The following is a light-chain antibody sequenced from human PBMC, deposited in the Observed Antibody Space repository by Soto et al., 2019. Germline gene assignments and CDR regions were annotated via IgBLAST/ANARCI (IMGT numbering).Light chain of an antibody. CDR2: GAS. V-gene: IGKV3-20*01. CDR3: QQYGSSPIT. J-gene: IGKJ5*01. Sequence: EIVLTQSPGTVSLSPLERATLSCRASQSVSNNYLAWYQQKPGQAPRLLIYGASNRATGIPDRFSGSGSGTDFTLTISRLEPEDFAVYYCQQYGSSPITFGQGTRLEI. CDR1: QSVSNNY.